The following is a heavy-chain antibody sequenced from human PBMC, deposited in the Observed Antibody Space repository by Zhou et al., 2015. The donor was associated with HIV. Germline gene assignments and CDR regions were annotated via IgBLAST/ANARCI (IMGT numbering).Heavy chain of an antibody. CDR3: ASVTFGGAPRPNAFDI. Sequence: QVQLVQSGAEVKKPGSSVKVSCKASGGTFSSYAISWVRQAPGQGLEWMGGIIPIFGTANYAQKFQGRVTITADESTSTAYMELSSLRSEDTAVYYCASVTFGGAPRPNAFDIWGQGTMVTVSS. CDR1: GGTFSSYA. D-gene: IGHD3-16*01. V-gene: IGHV1-69*12. CDR2: IIPIFGTA. J-gene: IGHJ3*02.